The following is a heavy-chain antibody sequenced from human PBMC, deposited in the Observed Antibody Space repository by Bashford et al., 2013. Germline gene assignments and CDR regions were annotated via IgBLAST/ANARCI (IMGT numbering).Heavy chain of an antibody. CDR3: AREVSSGWLDYYYYYGMDV. J-gene: IGHJ6*02. D-gene: IGHD6-19*01. CDR1: GGTFSSYA. CDR2: IIPIFGTA. Sequence: SVKVSCKASGGTFSSYAISWVRQAPGQGLEWMGGIIPIFGTANYAQKFQGRVTITADESTSTAYMELSSLRSEDTAVYYCAREVSSGWLDYYYYYGMDVVGPRDHGHRLL. V-gene: IGHV1-69*13.